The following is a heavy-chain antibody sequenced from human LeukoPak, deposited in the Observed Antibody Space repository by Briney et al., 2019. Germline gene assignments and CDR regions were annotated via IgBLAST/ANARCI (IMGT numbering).Heavy chain of an antibody. CDR2: IRSKAYGGTT. J-gene: IGHJ6*03. CDR3: TRVNVAGINYYYYMDV. D-gene: IGHD6-19*01. CDR1: GFTFGDYA. V-gene: IGHV3-49*04. Sequence: GGSLRLSCTASGFTFGDYAMSWVRQAPGKGLEWVGFIRSKAYGGTTEYAASVKGRFTISRDDSKSIAYLQMNSLKTEDTAVYYCTRVNVAGINYYYYMDVWGKGTTVTISS.